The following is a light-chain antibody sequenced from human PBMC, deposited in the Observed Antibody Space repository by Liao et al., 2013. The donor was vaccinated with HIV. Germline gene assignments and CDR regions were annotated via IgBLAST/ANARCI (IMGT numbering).Light chain of an antibody. CDR3: QAWDSSADVV. Sequence: SYELTQPPSVSVSPGQTASVTCSGDKLGDKYVSWYQQRPGQPPILVIYEDTKRPSGIPERFSGSNSGNTATLTISETQPLDEADYFCQAWDSSADVVFGGGTKLTVL. CDR1: KLGDKY. J-gene: IGLJ2*01. V-gene: IGLV3-1*01. CDR2: EDT.